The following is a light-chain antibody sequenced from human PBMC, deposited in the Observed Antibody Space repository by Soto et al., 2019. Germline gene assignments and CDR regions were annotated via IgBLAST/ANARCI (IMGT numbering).Light chain of an antibody. CDR1: QSIAYY. V-gene: IGKV1-39*01. CDR3: QQSSNSPMYT. J-gene: IGKJ2*01. CDR2: AAS. Sequence: DIQMTQSPSSLSASVGDRVTMTCRASQSIAYYVNWFQQKPGKAPKLLIYAASSLQSGVPSRFSGSGSGTDFTLTISSLHPEDFATYYCQQSSNSPMYTFGQGT.